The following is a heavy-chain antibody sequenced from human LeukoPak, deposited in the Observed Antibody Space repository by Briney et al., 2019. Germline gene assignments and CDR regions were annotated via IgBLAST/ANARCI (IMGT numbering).Heavy chain of an antibody. Sequence: EAGGSLRLSCAASGFTFSNYAMSWVRQAPGEGLEWVSTISGSGDSTYYADSVKGRFTISRDNSKNTLFLQLNNLRGEDTAAYYCAKDPPTAGTTFDYWGQGALVTVSS. J-gene: IGHJ4*02. CDR2: ISGSGDST. V-gene: IGHV3-23*01. D-gene: IGHD6-13*01. CDR3: AKDPPTAGTTFDY. CDR1: GFTFSNYA.